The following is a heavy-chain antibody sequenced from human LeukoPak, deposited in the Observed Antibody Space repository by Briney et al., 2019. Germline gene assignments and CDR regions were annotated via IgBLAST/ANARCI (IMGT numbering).Heavy chain of an antibody. V-gene: IGHV3-53*01. CDR2: IYSGGST. D-gene: IGHD6-13*01. Sequence: GGSLRLSCAASGFIVSSNYMSWVRQAPGKGLEWVSVIYSGGSTYYADSVKGRFTISRDNSKNTLYLQMNSLRAEDTAVYYCATIAAAGIFDYWGQGTLVTVSS. CDR1: GFIVSSNY. CDR3: ATIAAAGIFDY. J-gene: IGHJ4*02.